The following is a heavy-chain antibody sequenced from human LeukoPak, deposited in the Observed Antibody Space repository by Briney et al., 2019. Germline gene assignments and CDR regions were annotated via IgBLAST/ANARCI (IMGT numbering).Heavy chain of an antibody. J-gene: IGHJ5*02. Sequence: GGSLRLSCAASGFTFSSYGMHWVRQAPGKGLEWVAVISFDGHKKYYADSVQGRFTISRDNSKNTLYLQMNSPRPEDAAVYYCAKDNTGYCSGGSCYSFGAWGPGTLVTVSS. CDR3: AKDNTGYCSGGSCYSFGA. CDR2: ISFDGHKK. D-gene: IGHD2-15*01. CDR1: GFTFSSYG. V-gene: IGHV3-30*18.